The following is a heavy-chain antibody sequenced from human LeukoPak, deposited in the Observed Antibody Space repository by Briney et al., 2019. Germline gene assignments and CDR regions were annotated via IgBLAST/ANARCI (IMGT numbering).Heavy chain of an antibody. D-gene: IGHD6-19*01. J-gene: IGHJ6*02. Sequence: QPGGSLRLSCAASGFTVSSNYMSWVRQAPGKGLEWVSVIYSGGSTYYADSVKGRFTISRDNSKNTLYLQMNSLRAEDTAVYYCARGYSSGWFTSSRNYYYGMDVWGQGTTVTVSS. CDR1: GFTVSSNY. V-gene: IGHV3-53*01. CDR3: ARGYSSGWFTSSRNYYYGMDV. CDR2: IYSGGST.